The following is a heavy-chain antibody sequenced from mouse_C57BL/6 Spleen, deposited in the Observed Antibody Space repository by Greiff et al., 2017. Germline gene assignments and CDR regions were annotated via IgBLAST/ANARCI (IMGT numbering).Heavy chain of an antibody. Sequence: EVKLVESGGDLVKPGGSLKLSCAASGFTFSSYGMSWVRQTPDKRLEWVATISSGGSYTYYPDSVKGRFTISRDNAKNTLYLQMSSLKSEDTAMYYCAGFTTVVGGMDYWGQGTSVTVSS. D-gene: IGHD1-1*01. V-gene: IGHV5-6*01. CDR1: GFTFSSYG. CDR2: ISSGGSYT. CDR3: AGFTTVVGGMDY. J-gene: IGHJ4*01.